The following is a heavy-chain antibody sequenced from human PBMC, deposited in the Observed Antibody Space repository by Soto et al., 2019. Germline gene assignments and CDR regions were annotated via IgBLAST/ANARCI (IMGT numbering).Heavy chain of an antibody. CDR3: ARVRAFYGDYFDY. D-gene: IGHD4-17*01. V-gene: IGHV3-66*01. J-gene: IGHJ4*02. CDR1: GFTVSSNY. Sequence: GGSLRLSCAASGFTVSSNYMSWVRQAPGKGLEWVSVIYSGGSTYYADSVKGRFTISRDNSKNTLYLQMNSLRAEDTAVYYCARVRAFYGDYFDYWGQGALVTVSS. CDR2: IYSGGST.